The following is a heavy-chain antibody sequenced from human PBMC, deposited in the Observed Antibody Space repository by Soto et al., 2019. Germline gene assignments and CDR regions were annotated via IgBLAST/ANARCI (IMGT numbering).Heavy chain of an antibody. Sequence: EVQLVESGGGLVQPGGSLRLSCAASGFTLSSFWMSWVRQAPGKGLEWVASIKEDGSEKTYVDSVKGRFSISRDNAKNSVVLQVESRGVEDAAGYYWGSCRALGCWGQGTRVTVSS. CDR3: GSCRALGC. CDR2: IKEDGSEK. J-gene: IGHJ4*02. CDR1: GFTLSSFW. D-gene: IGHD2-15*01. V-gene: IGHV3-7*03.